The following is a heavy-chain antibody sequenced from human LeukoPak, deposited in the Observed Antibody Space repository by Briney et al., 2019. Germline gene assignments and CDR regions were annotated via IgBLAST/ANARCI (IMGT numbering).Heavy chain of an antibody. CDR1: GGSFSGYY. V-gene: IGHV4-34*01. CDR2: INHSGST. D-gene: IGHD6-13*01. CDR3: ASLPVRSSSWSVRDY. J-gene: IGHJ4*02. Sequence: PSETLSLTCAVYGGSFSGYYWSWIRQPPGKGLEWIGEINHSGSTNYNPSLKSRVTISVDTSKNQFSLKLGSVTAADTAVYYCASLPVRSSSWSVRDYWGQGTLVTVSS.